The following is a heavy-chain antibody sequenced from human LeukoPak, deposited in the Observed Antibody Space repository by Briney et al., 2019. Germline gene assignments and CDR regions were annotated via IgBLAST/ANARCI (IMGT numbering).Heavy chain of an antibody. D-gene: IGHD2-15*01. J-gene: IGHJ4*02. CDR3: AREVGVLAASLEY. Sequence: PGGSLRLSCEASGFSFDEYGMSWVRQVPGKGLEWVSGINWNGDSTGYADSVKGRFTISRDNAKNSLYLQMDTLKADDTGFYYCAREVGVLAASLEYWGQGSLVTVSS. CDR1: GFSFDEYG. CDR2: INWNGDST. V-gene: IGHV3-20*04.